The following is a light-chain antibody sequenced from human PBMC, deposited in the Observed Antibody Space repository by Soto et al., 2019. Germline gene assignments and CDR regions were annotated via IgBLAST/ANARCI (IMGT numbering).Light chain of an antibody. CDR3: GTWDDRLDGNYV. V-gene: IGLV1-51*01. Sequence: QSVLTQPPSVSAAPGQQVTISCSGSSSNSGDNYVSWYQHLPGTAPKLVVYDNDRRPSGIPGRFSGSKSGTSATLVITGLQTGDEADYYCGTWDDRLDGNYVFGTGTKLTVL. J-gene: IGLJ1*01. CDR2: DND. CDR1: SSNSGDNY.